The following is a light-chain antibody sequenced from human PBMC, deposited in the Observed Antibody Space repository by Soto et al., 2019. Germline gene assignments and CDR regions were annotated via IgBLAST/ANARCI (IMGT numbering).Light chain of an antibody. J-gene: IGKJ5*01. CDR1: QSVSSSY. V-gene: IGKV3-20*01. Sequence: EMVMTQSPAILSVSPGESATLSCRASQSVSSSYLAWYQQKPGQAPRLLIYGASSRATGIPDRFSGSGSGTDFTLTISRLEPEDFAGYYCQQYGSSPITFGQGKRLEIK. CDR3: QQYGSSPIT. CDR2: GAS.